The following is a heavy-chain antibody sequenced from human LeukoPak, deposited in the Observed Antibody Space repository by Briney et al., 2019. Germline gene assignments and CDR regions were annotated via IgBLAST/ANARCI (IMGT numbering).Heavy chain of an antibody. D-gene: IGHD3-22*01. J-gene: IGHJ3*02. CDR1: GFTFSSYS. CDR3: ARAVYYYDSSGFQSDAFDI. V-gene: IGHV3-21*01. Sequence: GGSLRLSCAGSGFTFSSYSMNWVRQAPGKGLEWVSSITSSSSYIYYADSVKGRFTISRDNAKNSLYLQVNSLRAEDTAVYYCARAVYYYDSSGFQSDAFDIWGQGTMVTVSS. CDR2: ITSSSSYI.